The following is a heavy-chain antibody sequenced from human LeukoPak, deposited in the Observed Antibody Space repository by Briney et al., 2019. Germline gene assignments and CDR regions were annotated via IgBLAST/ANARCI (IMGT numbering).Heavy chain of an antibody. D-gene: IGHD3-22*01. CDR1: GFTFSSYA. V-gene: IGHV3-30-3*01. CDR3: ARAMIVVAPHAFDI. CDR2: ISYDGSNK. Sequence: GRSLRLSCAASGFTFSSYAMHWVRQAPGKGLEWVAVISYDGSNKYYADSVKGRFTISRDNSKNTLYLQMNSLRAEDTAVYYCARAMIVVAPHAFDIWGQGTMVTVSS. J-gene: IGHJ3*02.